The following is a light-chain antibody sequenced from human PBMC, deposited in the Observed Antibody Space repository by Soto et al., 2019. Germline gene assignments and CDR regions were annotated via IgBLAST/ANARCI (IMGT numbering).Light chain of an antibody. CDR1: RDITNY. CDR3: QQYDNLPFT. J-gene: IGKJ5*01. CDR2: AAS. Sequence: DIHMTQSPSSLSASLGDRVTITCQASRDITNYLNWYQQKPGKAPKLLIYAASSLQSGVPSRFSGSGSGTDFTFTISSLQPEDIATYYCQQYDNLPFTFGQGTRLEIK. V-gene: IGKV1-33*01.